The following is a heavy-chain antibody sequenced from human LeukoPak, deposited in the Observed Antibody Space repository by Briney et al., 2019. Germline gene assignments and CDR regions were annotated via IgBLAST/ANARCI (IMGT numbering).Heavy chain of an antibody. D-gene: IGHD5/OR15-5a*01. Sequence: ASVKVSCKASGYTFTGQYMHWVRQAPGQGLEWMGIINPSGGSTSYAQKFQGRVTMTRDTSTSTVYMELSSLRSEDTAVYYCARGSTPYYFDYWGQGTLVTVSS. CDR3: ARGSTPYYFDY. J-gene: IGHJ4*02. V-gene: IGHV1-46*01. CDR1: GYTFTGQY. CDR2: INPSGGST.